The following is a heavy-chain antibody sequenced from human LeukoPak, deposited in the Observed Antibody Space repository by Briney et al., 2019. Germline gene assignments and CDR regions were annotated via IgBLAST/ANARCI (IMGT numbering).Heavy chain of an antibody. J-gene: IGHJ3*02. CDR3: ASLYSSGWSDAFDI. CDR2: INTDGSST. Sequence: GGSLRLSCAASGFTFSSYWMHWVRQAPGKGLVWVSRINTDGSSTSYADSVKGRFTISRDNAKNTLYLQMNSLRAEDTAVYYCASLYSSGWSDAFDIWGQGTMVTVSS. D-gene: IGHD6-19*01. V-gene: IGHV3-74*01. CDR1: GFTFSSYW.